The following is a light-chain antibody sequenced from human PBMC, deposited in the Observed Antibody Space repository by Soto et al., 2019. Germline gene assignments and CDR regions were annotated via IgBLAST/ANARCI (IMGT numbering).Light chain of an antibody. CDR2: SNN. CDR1: SSNIGSNT. J-gene: IGLJ1*01. CDR3: AAWEDSLNGYV. V-gene: IGLV1-44*01. Sequence: SVLTQPPSASGAPGQRVTISCSGSSSNIGSNTVNWYQQLPGTAPKLLIYSNNQRPSGVPDRFSGSKSGTSASLAISGFQSEDEADYYCAAWEDSLNGYVFGTGTKVTVL.